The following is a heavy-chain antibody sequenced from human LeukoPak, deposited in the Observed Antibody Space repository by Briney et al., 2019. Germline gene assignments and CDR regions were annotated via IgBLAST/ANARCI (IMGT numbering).Heavy chain of an antibody. Sequence: SETLSLTCAANGGSFSDYYWSWIRQPPGKGLEWIGEINHSGSTNYNPSLKSRVTISVDTSKNQFSLKLSSVTAADTAVYYCASILRYSSSWYVNYYYGMDVWGQGTTVTVSS. CDR3: ASILRYSSSWYVNYYYGMDV. J-gene: IGHJ6*02. CDR2: INHSGST. D-gene: IGHD6-13*01. CDR1: GGSFSDYY. V-gene: IGHV4-34*01.